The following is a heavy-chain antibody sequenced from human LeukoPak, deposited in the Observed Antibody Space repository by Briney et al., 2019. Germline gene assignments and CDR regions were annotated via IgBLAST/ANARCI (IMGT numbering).Heavy chain of an antibody. J-gene: IGHJ4*02. Sequence: PSETLSLTCTVSHYSIPGGYYWGWIRQPPGKGLEWIGSIFHSGSAYYNPPLKSRVTISVDTSKNQFSLKLSSVTAADTAVYYCARLPHCPGGDCHDGAVHFDYWGQGTLVIVSS. CDR3: ARLPHCPGGDCHDGAVHFDY. CDR1: HYSIPGGYY. CDR2: IFHSGSA. V-gene: IGHV4-38-2*02. D-gene: IGHD2-8*02.